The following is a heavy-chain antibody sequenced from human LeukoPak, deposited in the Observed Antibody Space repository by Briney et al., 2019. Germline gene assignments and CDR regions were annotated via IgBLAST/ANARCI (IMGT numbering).Heavy chain of an antibody. V-gene: IGHV3-73*01. D-gene: IGHD6-19*01. J-gene: IGHJ4*02. CDR2: IRSKANSYAT. CDR3: TSGDLSVSGTEYYFDY. Sequence: AGGSLRLSCAASGFTFSGSAMHWVRQASGKGLEWVGRIRSKANSYATAYAASETGRVTISRDDSKNTAYMQMNSLKAEDLAWPYCTSGDLSVSGTEYYFDYWGQGTLVTVST. CDR1: GFTFSGSA.